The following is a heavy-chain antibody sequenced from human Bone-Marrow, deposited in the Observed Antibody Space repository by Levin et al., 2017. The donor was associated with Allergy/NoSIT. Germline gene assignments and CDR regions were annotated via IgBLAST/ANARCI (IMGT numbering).Heavy chain of an antibody. Sequence: ASVKVSCKASGYTFTSYAMNWVRQAPGQGLEWMGWINTNTGNPTYAQGFTGRFVFSLDTSVSTAYLQISSLKAEDTAVYYCARLTVTTYHHYFDYWGQGTLVTVSS. CDR2: INTNTGNP. CDR1: GYTFTSYA. J-gene: IGHJ4*02. D-gene: IGHD4-11*01. V-gene: IGHV7-4-1*02. CDR3: ARLTVTTYHHYFDY.